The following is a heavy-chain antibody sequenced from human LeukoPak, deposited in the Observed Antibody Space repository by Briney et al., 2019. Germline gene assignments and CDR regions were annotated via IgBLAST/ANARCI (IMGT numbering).Heavy chain of an antibody. CDR3: ARDPGSSSWYWGAGYFDY. D-gene: IGHD6-13*01. CDR2: ISCSGGST. J-gene: IGHJ4*02. CDR1: GFPFSRYA. Sequence: GGSLSLFCAASGFPFSRYAMLGVRHAPGKAREGGSDISCSGGSTYYADSVKGRCTISRDNAKNSLYLQMNSLRAEDTAVYYCARDPGSSSWYWGAGYFDYWGQGTLVTVSS. V-gene: IGHV3-23*01.